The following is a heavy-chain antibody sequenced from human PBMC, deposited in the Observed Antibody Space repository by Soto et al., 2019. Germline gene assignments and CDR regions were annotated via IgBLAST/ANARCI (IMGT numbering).Heavy chain of an antibody. CDR2: IIPIFGTA. V-gene: IGHV1-69*12. CDR3: ARWDGYSGCDEPNNWCDP. J-gene: IGHJ5*02. CDR1: GGTFSSYA. D-gene: IGHD5-12*01. Sequence: QVQLVQSGAEVKKPGSSVKVSCKASGGTFSSYAISWVRQAPGQGLEWMGGIIPIFGTANYAQKFQGRVTMTGDESTSTAYMELSSLRSEDTAVYYCARWDGYSGCDEPNNWCDPWGQGSLVTVSS.